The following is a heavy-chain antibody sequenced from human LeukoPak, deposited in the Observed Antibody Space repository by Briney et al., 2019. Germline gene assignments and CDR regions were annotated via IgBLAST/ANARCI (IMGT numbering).Heavy chain of an antibody. V-gene: IGHV4-39*07. J-gene: IGHJ5*02. CDR3: ARVELIVALPTSFDP. Sequence: SETLSLTCAVSGGSIRSNNHYWGWVRQPPGTGLEWIGNIYFNGNIAYNPSLQSRVTISVDTSKNQFSLRLNSVTSADTAMYYCARVELIVALPTSFDPWGQGTLVTVSS. CDR2: IYFNGNI. CDR1: GGSIRSNNHY. D-gene: IGHD5-12*01.